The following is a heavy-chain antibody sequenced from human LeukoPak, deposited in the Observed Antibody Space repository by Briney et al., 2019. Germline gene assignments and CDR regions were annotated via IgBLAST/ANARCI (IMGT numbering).Heavy chain of an antibody. CDR2: ITSGANT. CDR3: AKARAGDITAAFNY. D-gene: IGHD6-13*01. CDR1: GFTFSSYA. J-gene: IGHJ4*02. Sequence: GGSLRLSCAASGFTFSSYAMSWVRQAPGKGLEWVSGITSGANTYYADSVKGRFTISRDNSENTLNLQMNSLRAEDTAIYYCAKARAGDITAAFNYWGQGTLVTVSS. V-gene: IGHV3-23*01.